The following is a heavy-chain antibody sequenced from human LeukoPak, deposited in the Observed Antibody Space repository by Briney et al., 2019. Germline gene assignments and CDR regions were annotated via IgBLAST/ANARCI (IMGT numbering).Heavy chain of an antibody. D-gene: IGHD4-17*01. CDR1: GGSISSGGYS. Sequence: SETLSLTCAVPGGSISSGGYSWSWIRQPPEKGLEWIGYIYHSGSTYYNPSLKRRVTISVDRSKIQFSLKLSSVTAADTAVYYCARDYGDYGNWCYPWGQGTLVTVSS. J-gene: IGHJ5*02. V-gene: IGHV4-30-2*01. CDR2: IYHSGST. CDR3: ARDYGDYGNWCYP.